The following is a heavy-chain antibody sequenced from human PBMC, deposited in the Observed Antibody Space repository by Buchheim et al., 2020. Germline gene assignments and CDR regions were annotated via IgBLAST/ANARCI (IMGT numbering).Heavy chain of an antibody. D-gene: IGHD1-7*01. CDR3: ARHRLGLPGFDY. J-gene: IGHJ4*02. CDR1: GDSISSYW. CDR2: IYHSGST. Sequence: QVQLQESGPGLARPSGTLSLTCAVSGDSISSYWWSWVRQPPGKGLEWIGEIYHSGSTNYTPSLQSRVSISLAKSKNEFSLKLSSVTAADTAEYYCARHRLGLPGFDYWGQGTL. V-gene: IGHV4-4*02.